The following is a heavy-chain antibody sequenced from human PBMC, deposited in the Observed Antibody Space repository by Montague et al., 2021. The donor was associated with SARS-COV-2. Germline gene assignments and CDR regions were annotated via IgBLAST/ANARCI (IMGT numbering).Heavy chain of an antibody. J-gene: IGHJ5*02. D-gene: IGHD2-2*01. CDR1: GGSISSSNW. Sequence: SETLSLTCAVSGGSISSSNWWSWVRQPPGKGLEWIGEIYHSGSTNYNPXXKSRVTISVDKSKNQFSLKLSSVTAADTVVYYCARRYCSSTSCPNWFDPWGQGTLVTVSS. V-gene: IGHV4-4*02. CDR3: ARRYCSSTSCPNWFDP. CDR2: IYHSGST.